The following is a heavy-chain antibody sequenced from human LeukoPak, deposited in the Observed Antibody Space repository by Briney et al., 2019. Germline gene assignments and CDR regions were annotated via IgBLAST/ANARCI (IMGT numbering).Heavy chain of an antibody. CDR2: ISGSSSYI. CDR1: GFTFSSYE. J-gene: IGHJ4*02. Sequence: GGSLRLSCAASGFTFSSYEMNWVRHAPGKGLEWVSSISGSSSYIYYADSVKGRFTISRDNARNSLYLQMNILRAEDTAVYYCARDLLGWELHYFDYWGQGTLVTVSS. CDR3: ARDLLGWELHYFDY. V-gene: IGHV3-21*01. D-gene: IGHD1-26*01.